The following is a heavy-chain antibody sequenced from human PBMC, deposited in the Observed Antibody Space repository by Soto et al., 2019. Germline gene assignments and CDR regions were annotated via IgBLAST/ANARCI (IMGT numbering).Heavy chain of an antibody. D-gene: IGHD2-15*01. J-gene: IGHJ3*02. V-gene: IGHV1-18*01. CDR2: ISAYNGNT. CDR3: ARDHRGGTDAFAI. CDR1: GYTFTSFG. Sequence: QVQLVQSGAEVKKPGASVKVSCKASGYTFTSFGISWVRQAPGQGLEWMGWISAYNGNTNYAENLQGRVTMTTDTSTSTAYMERRSMRSDDTAVYYWARDHRGGTDAFAIWGQGTMVTVSS.